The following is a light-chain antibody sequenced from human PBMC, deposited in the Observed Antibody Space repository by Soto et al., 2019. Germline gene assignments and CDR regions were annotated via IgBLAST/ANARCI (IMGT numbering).Light chain of an antibody. CDR1: SSDVGNHNY. J-gene: IGLJ2*01. Sequence: QSVLTQPPSASGSPGQSVTISCTGTSSDVGNHNYVSWYQQHPGKAPTLMIYEVSKRPSGVPHRFSGSKSGNTASLTVSGLQAEDEADYYCSSYAGSNIFLFGGGTKVTVL. CDR3: SSYAGSNIFL. V-gene: IGLV2-8*01. CDR2: EVS.